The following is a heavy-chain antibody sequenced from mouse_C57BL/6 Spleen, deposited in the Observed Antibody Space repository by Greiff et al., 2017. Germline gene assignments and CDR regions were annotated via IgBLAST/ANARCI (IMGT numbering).Heavy chain of an antibody. CDR3: ARSVDWYFDV. V-gene: IGHV1-82*01. CDR2: LYPGDGDT. D-gene: IGHD1-1*01. J-gene: IGHJ1*03. Sequence: VQLQQSGPELVKPGASVKISCKASGYAFSSSWMNWVKQRPGKGLEWIGRLYPGDGDTNYNGKFKGKATLTADKSSSTAYMQLSSLTSEDSAVYFCARSVDWYFDVWGTGTTVTVSS. CDR1: GYAFSSSW.